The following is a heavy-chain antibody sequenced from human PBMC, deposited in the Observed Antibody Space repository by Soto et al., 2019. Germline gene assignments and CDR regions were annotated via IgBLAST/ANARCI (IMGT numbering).Heavy chain of an antibody. CDR1: GGSFSGYY. CDR3: AVGYYYYGMDV. J-gene: IGHJ6*02. V-gene: IGHV4-34*01. CDR2: INHSGST. Sequence: SETLSLTCAVYGGSFSGYYWSWIRQPPGKGLEWIGEINHSGSTNYNPSLKSRVTISVDMSKNQFSLKLSSVTAADTAVYYCAVGYYYYGMDVWGQGTTVTVSS.